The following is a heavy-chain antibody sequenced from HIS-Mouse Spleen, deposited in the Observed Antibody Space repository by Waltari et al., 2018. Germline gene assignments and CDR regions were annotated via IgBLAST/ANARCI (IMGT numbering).Heavy chain of an antibody. V-gene: IGHV4-38-2*02. J-gene: IGHJ6*02. Sequence: QVQLQESGPGLVKPSETLSLTCTVSGYSISSGYYWGCIRQPPGKGLEWIGDIYHSGRTYYIPSIKMRVTISVDTSKNQFSLKLSSVTAAGTAVYYCARALEYSSSWYYYYYGMDVWGQGTTVTVSS. CDR2: IYHSGRT. CDR3: ARALEYSSSWYYYYYGMDV. D-gene: IGHD6-13*01. CDR1: GYSISSGYY.